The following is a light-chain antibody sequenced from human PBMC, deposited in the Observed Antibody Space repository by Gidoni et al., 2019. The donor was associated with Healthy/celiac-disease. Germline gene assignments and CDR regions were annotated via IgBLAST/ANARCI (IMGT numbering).Light chain of an antibody. V-gene: IGKV3-20*01. Sequence: EIVLPQSPGTLSLAPGERATLSCRASQSVSSSYLAWYQQKPGQAPRLLIYGASSRATGIPDRVSGSWSGTDFTLTISRLEPEDFAVYYCQQYGSSPTFGQXTKVEIK. CDR3: QQYGSSPT. J-gene: IGKJ1*01. CDR1: QSVSSSY. CDR2: GAS.